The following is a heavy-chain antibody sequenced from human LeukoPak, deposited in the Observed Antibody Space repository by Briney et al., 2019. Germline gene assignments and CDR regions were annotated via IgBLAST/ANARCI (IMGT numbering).Heavy chain of an antibody. CDR1: GYTFTGYY. CDR3: ARGAVSSGYYRHYFDY. J-gene: IGHJ4*02. CDR2: IIPILGIA. Sequence: ASVKVSCKASGYTFTGYYMHWVRQAPGQGLEWMGRIIPILGIANYAQKFQGRVTITADKSTSTAYMELSSLRSEDTAVYYCARGAVSSGYYRHYFDYWGQGTLVTVSS. D-gene: IGHD3-22*01. V-gene: IGHV1-69*04.